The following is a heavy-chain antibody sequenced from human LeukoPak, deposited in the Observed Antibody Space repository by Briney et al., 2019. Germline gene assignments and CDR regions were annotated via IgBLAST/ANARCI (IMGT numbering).Heavy chain of an antibody. Sequence: GGSLRLSCGASGFTFSSYEMNWVRQAPGKGLEWISYISSSGTTIYYADSVKGRFTISRDNAKNSLYLQMNSLRVEDTPVYYCAGRSGPDDYWGQGTLVTVSS. D-gene: IGHD2-15*01. CDR2: ISSSGTTI. CDR3: AGRSGPDDY. J-gene: IGHJ4*02. V-gene: IGHV3-48*03. CDR1: GFTFSSYE.